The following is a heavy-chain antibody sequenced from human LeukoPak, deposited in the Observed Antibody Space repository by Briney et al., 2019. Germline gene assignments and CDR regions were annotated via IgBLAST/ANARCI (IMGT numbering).Heavy chain of an antibody. V-gene: IGHV4-39*01. CDR3: ASYIEGGY. J-gene: IGHJ4*02. CDR2: IYFSGST. Sequence: SETLSLTCTVSGGSISSSSYYWGWVRQPPGKGLEWIGSIYFSGSTYYNPSLKSRVTISVDTSKNQFSLKLTSVTAADTAVYYCASYIEGGYWGQGTLVTVSS. D-gene: IGHD1-26*01. CDR1: GGSISSSSYY.